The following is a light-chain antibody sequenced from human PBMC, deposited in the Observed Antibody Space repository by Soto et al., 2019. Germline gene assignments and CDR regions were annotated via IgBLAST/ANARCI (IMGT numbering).Light chain of an antibody. CDR1: QSLSTSY. V-gene: IGKV3-20*01. CDR3: QNYGSSSLT. Sequence: ELFLTQSPGTLSLSPGERATLSCRASQSLSTSYLACYQQKPGQAPRLLTYGTSSRASGIQGRFSGSGSGTDFTITISRLEPEDFAVYYCQNYGSSSLTFGGGTKVDIK. J-gene: IGKJ4*01. CDR2: GTS.